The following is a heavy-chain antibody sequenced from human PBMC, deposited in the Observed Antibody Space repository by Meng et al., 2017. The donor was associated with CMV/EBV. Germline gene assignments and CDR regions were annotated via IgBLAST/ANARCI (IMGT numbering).Heavy chain of an antibody. J-gene: IGHJ4*02. D-gene: IGHD2-21*01. CDR1: GFTFSSYA. CDR3: VRAVIVVAPPEY. Sequence: GESLKISCAASGFTFSSYAMHWVRQAPGKGLEYVSAISSNGGSTYYADSVKGRFTISRDNSKNTLYLQMGSLRAEDMAVYYCVRAVIVVAPPEYWGQGTLVTVSS. CDR2: ISSNGGST. V-gene: IGHV3-64*02.